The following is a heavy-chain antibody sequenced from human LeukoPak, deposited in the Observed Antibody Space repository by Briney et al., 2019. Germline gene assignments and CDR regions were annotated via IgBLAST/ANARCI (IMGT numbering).Heavy chain of an antibody. D-gene: IGHD2-8*01. J-gene: IGHJ6*03. Sequence: ASVKVSCKASGYTFTGYYIHWVRQAPGQGLEWMGRINPNSGDPNYPQKFQGRVTMTRDTSISTAYMEMSSLTSDDTAVYYCARSARHCNNGVCFTDYYIDLWGKGTTVIVSS. CDR3: ARSARHCNNGVCFTDYYIDL. V-gene: IGHV1-2*06. CDR2: INPNSGDP. CDR1: GYTFTGYY.